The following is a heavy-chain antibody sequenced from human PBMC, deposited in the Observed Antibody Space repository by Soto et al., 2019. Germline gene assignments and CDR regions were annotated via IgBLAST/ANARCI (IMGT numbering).Heavy chain of an antibody. V-gene: IGHV3-72*01. Sequence: EVQLMESGGGLFQPGGSLRLSCTASGFAFSDHYMDWVRQAPGKGLEWVGRIRNKAKSYTTEYAASVKGRFTISRDASKNSLDLQMNSLKIEDTAVYYCSRGATVLHNYAYGMDVWGQGTTVTVSS. CDR1: GFAFSDHY. J-gene: IGHJ6*02. CDR3: SRGATVLHNYAYGMDV. CDR2: IRNKAKSYTT. D-gene: IGHD4-17*01.